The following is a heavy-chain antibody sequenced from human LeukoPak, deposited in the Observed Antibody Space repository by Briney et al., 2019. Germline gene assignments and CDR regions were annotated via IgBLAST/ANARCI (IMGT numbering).Heavy chain of an antibody. D-gene: IGHD6-13*01. Sequence: SETLSLTCTVSGGSISSSSYYWGWIRQPPGKGLEWIGSIYYSGSTYYNPSLKSRVTLSVDTSKNQFSLKLSSVTAADTAVYYCARRRGYSSLDYWGQGTLVTVPS. J-gene: IGHJ4*02. V-gene: IGHV4-39*01. CDR2: IYYSGST. CDR3: ARRRGYSSLDY. CDR1: GGSISSSSYY.